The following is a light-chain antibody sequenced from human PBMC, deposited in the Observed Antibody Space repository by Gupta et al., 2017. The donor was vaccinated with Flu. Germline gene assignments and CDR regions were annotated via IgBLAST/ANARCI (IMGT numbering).Light chain of an antibody. CDR2: VGS. CDR3: NQHLQEPRS. V-gene: IGKV2-28*01. CDR1: QSLLHSSGYNY. Sequence: DIVMTQSTLSLPVTPGEPSSISCMSSQSLLHSSGYNYLDWYLQKPGQAPQLLIHVGSERAYGVPDRFSGSGSGTDFTLKISRVEAEDVGVYYCNQHLQEPRSFGQGTKVEIK. J-gene: IGKJ1*01.